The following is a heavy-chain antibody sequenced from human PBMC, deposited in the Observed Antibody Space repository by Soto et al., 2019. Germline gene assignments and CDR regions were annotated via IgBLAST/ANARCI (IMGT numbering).Heavy chain of an antibody. CDR2: ISSSSSTI. D-gene: IGHD3-9*01. CDR1: GFTFSSYS. J-gene: IGHJ6*03. V-gene: IGHV3-48*01. CDR3: ARAVDHYDIVTGPWAPYYYMDA. Sequence: PGGSLRLSCAASGFTFSSYSMNWVRQAPGKGLEWVSYISSSSSTIYYADSVKGRFTISRDNAKNSLYLQMNSLRAEDTAVYYCARAVDHYDIVTGPWAPYYYMDALGKGTTVTGS.